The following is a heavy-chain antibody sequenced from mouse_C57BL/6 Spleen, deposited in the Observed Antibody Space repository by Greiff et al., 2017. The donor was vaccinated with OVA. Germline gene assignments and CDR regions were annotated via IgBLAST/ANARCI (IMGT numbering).Heavy chain of an antibody. Sequence: VQLQQSDAELVKPGASVKISCTVSGYTFTDHPIHWMKQRPEQGLAWIGSIYPSAGRTKYHEKFKGKATLTADKSSSTAYMQLNSLTSEDAAVEFCARKANWESCDNWGQGTTLTVSS. J-gene: IGHJ2*01. CDR2: IYPSAGRT. CDR3: ARKANWESCDN. D-gene: IGHD4-1*01. V-gene: IGHV1-78*01. CDR1: GYTFTDHP.